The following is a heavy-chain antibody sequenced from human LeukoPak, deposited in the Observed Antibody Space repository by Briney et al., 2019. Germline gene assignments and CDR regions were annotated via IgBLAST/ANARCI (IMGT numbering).Heavy chain of an antibody. CDR2: INPNSGGT. D-gene: IGHD3-9*01. V-gene: IGHV1-2*02. Sequence: GASVKVSCKASGYTFTGYYMHWVRQAPGQGLEWMGWINPNSGGTNYAQKFQGRVTMTRDTSISTAYMELSRLRSDDTAVYYCAREGALRYFDWLLYPPDYWGQGTLVTASS. CDR1: GYTFTGYY. CDR3: AREGALRYFDWLLYPPDY. J-gene: IGHJ4*02.